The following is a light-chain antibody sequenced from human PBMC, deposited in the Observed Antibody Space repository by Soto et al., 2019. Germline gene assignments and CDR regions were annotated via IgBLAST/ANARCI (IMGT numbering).Light chain of an antibody. CDR3: YSSRSSSTTFYV. CDR2: GVS. Sequence: QSALPQPASVSGSPGQSIPISCAGTSSDIGGSEYVAWYQQHPGKAPKLMIYGVSNRPSGVSNRFSGSKSGNTASLTISGLQAEDEADYFCYSSRSSSTTFYVFGTGTKLTVL. J-gene: IGLJ1*01. V-gene: IGLV2-14*03. CDR1: SSDIGGSEY.